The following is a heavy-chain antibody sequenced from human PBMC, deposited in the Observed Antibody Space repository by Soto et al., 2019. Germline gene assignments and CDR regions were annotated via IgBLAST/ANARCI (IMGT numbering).Heavy chain of an antibody. CDR3: TTDRRPDGIRTFDY. D-gene: IGHD3-3*02. V-gene: IGHV3-23*01. CDR2: LGGGGDT. Sequence: PGGSLRLSCATSGFTFGTYTMNWVRQAPGKGLEWVSALGGGGDTHYAESVKGRFTISRDYSKNILLLQMNSLRDEDSAIYYCTTDRRPDGIRTFDYWGQGTLVTVSS. CDR1: GFTFGTYT. J-gene: IGHJ4*02.